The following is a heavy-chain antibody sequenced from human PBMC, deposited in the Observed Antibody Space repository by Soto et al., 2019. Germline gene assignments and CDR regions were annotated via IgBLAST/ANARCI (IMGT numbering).Heavy chain of an antibody. V-gene: IGHV3-30-3*01. D-gene: IGHD4-17*01. CDR1: GFTFSSYA. CDR3: ARDKRDPYGDYVDF. Sequence: GGSLRLSCAASGFTFSSYAMHWVRQAPGKGLEWVAVISYDDGNNKYYADSVKGRFTISRDNSKSTLYLQMNSLRPEDTAVYYCARDKRDPYGDYVDFWGQGTLVTAPQ. CDR2: ISYDDGNNK. J-gene: IGHJ4*02.